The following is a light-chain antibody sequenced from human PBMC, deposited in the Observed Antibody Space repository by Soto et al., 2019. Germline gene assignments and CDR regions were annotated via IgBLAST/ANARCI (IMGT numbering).Light chain of an antibody. CDR1: QSVSNNY. V-gene: IGKV3-20*01. Sequence: EIVLTQSPGTLSLSTGERATLSCRASQSVSNNYLAWYQRKPGQAPRLLIYGASNRATGIPDRFSGSGSGTDFTLTISRLEPEDFAVYYCQQYGSSVTFGQGTKVDIK. J-gene: IGKJ1*01. CDR3: QQYGSSVT. CDR2: GAS.